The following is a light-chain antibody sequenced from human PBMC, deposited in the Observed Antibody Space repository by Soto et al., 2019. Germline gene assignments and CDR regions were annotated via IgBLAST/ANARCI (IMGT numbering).Light chain of an antibody. Sequence: DIQMTQSPSSLSASVGDRVTITCRASQSISSYLNWYQQKPGKAPKLLIYAAYSLQIGVPSRFSGSGSGTDFTLTISSLQTEDFATYYCQQSYSTPFTFGPGTKVDIK. J-gene: IGKJ3*01. V-gene: IGKV1-39*01. CDR2: AAY. CDR1: QSISSY. CDR3: QQSYSTPFT.